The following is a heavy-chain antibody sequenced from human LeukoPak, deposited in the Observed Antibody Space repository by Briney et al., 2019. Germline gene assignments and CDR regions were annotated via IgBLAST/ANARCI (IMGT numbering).Heavy chain of an antibody. CDR2: ISSSGSTI. J-gene: IGHJ4*02. D-gene: IGHD3-22*01. V-gene: IGHV3-48*03. Sequence: GGSLRLFCAASGFTFSSYEMNWVRQAPGKGMEWVSYISSSGSTIYYAASVKGRFTISRDNAKNSLYLQMNSLRGEDTAVYYCAREFYYDSRPFDYWGEGTLVTVSS. CDR3: AREFYYDSRPFDY. CDR1: GFTFSSYE.